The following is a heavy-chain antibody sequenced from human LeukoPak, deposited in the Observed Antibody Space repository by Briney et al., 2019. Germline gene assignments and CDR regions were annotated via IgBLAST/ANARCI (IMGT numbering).Heavy chain of an antibody. CDR2: IRYDGSNT. V-gene: IGHV3-30*02. D-gene: IGHD4-17*01. J-gene: IGHJ3*01. Sequence: QPGGSLRLSCAASGFVFSTYAMYWVRQAPGKGLEWVAFIRYDGSNTNYPDSVKGRFTISRDNSKNTLYLQMNSLRTEDTAVYYCMSASTVPYWGQGTMVTVSS. CDR3: MSASTVPY. CDR1: GFVFSTYA.